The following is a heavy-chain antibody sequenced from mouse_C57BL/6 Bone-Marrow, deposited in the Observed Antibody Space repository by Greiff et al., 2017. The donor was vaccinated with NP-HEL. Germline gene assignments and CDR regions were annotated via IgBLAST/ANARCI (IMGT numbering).Heavy chain of an antibody. Sequence: EVMLVESGGGLVQPGGSLKLSCAASGFTFSDYYMYWVRQTPEKRLEWVAYISNGGGSTYYPDTVKGRFTISRDNAKNTLYLQMSRLKSEDTAMYYCARHRDYGSSHWYFDVWGTGTTVTVSS. J-gene: IGHJ1*03. CDR2: ISNGGGST. CDR1: GFTFSDYY. D-gene: IGHD1-1*01. V-gene: IGHV5-12*01. CDR3: ARHRDYGSSHWYFDV.